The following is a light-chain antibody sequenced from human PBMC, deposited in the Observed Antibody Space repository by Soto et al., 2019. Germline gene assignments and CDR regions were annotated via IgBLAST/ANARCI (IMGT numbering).Light chain of an antibody. CDR3: SSYTSSATVV. V-gene: IGLV2-14*01. CDR2: EVR. CDR1: SSDIGSYNY. Sequence: QSVLTQPASVSGSPGQSITISCTGTSSDIGSYNYVAWYQQFPGKTPKLIIYEVRNRPSGVSFRFSGSKSGNTASLTISGLQAEDEADYYCSSYTSSATVVFGGGTKVTVL. J-gene: IGLJ2*01.